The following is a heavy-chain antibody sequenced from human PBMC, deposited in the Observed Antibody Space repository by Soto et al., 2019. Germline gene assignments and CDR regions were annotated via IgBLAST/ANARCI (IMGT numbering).Heavy chain of an antibody. CDR3: GKINRGAYGMDV. D-gene: IGHD3-10*01. V-gene: IGHV4-34*01. Sequence: SETLSLTCAVYGGSFSGYYWSWIRQPPGKGLEWIGEINHSGSTNYNPSLKSRVTISVDTSKNQFSLKLSSVTAADTAVYYWGKINRGAYGMDVWGQGTTVTVS. CDR2: INHSGST. J-gene: IGHJ6*02. CDR1: GGSFSGYY.